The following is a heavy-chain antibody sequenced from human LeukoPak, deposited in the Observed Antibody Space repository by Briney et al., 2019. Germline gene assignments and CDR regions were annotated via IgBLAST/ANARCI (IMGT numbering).Heavy chain of an antibody. D-gene: IGHD1-26*01. CDR1: GGSISSSSYY. CDR2: IYYSGST. Sequence: KSSETLSLTCTVSGGSISSSSYYWGWIRQPPGKGLEWIGSIYYSGSTYYNPSLKSRVTISVDTSKNQFSLKLSSVTAADTAVYYCARDRHPSGSYVFDYWGQGTLVTVSS. V-gene: IGHV4-39*07. J-gene: IGHJ4*02. CDR3: ARDRHPSGSYVFDY.